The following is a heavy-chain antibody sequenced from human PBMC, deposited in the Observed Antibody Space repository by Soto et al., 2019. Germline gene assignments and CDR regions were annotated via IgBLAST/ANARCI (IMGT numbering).Heavy chain of an antibody. CDR3: ARVAYYYGSGSYAFVI. CDR1: GFTFSSYA. D-gene: IGHD3-10*01. J-gene: IGHJ3*02. Sequence: GGYLRLSCAASGFTFSSYAMHWVRQAPGKGLEWVAVISYDGSNKYYADSVKGRFTISRDNSKNTLYLQMNSLRAEDTAVYYCARVAYYYGSGSYAFVIRGQG. CDR2: ISYDGSNK. V-gene: IGHV3-30-3*01.